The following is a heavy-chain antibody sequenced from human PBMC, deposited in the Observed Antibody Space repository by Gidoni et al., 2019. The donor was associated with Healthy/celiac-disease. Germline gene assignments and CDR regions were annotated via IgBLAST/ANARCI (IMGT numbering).Heavy chain of an antibody. CDR3: ARDRRPYYDFWSGPGYFDY. Sequence: QVQLVQSRAEVKKPGASVKVSCKASGYTFTSYGISWVRQAPGQGLEWMGWISAYNGNTNYAQKLQGRVTMTTDTSTSTAYMELRSLRSDDTAVYYCARDRRPYYDFWSGPGYFDYWGQGTLVTVSS. CDR2: ISAYNGNT. D-gene: IGHD3-3*01. J-gene: IGHJ4*02. CDR1: GYTFTSYG. V-gene: IGHV1-18*01.